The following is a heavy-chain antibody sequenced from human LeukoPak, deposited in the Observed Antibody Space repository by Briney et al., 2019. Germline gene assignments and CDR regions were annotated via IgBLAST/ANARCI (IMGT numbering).Heavy chain of an antibody. CDR3: VRHISGHANLDY. J-gene: IGHJ4*02. V-gene: IGHV4-39*01. CDR1: GGSITSSGHC. Sequence: SETLSLTCTVSGGSITSSGHCWSWIRQPPGTGLEWVGCMYYSGDTYHGSSLKGRVTISLDTPKNQFSLRLNSVTAADTAIYYCVRHISGHANLDYWGQGALITVSS. CDR2: MYYSGDT. D-gene: IGHD2-2*01.